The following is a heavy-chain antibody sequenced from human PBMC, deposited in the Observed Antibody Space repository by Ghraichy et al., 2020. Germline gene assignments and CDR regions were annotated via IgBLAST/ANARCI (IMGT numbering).Heavy chain of an antibody. CDR2: IYPGDSDT. J-gene: IGHJ5*02. CDR1: GYSFTSYW. D-gene: IGHD4-11*01. V-gene: IGHV5-51*01. CDR3: ATLSYSKEREVGWFDP. Sequence: GGSLRLSCKGSGYSFTSYWIGWVRQMPGKGLEWMGIIYPGDSDTRYSPSLQGQVTIPADKSISTAYLQWSSLKASDAAMYYCATLSYSKEREVGWFDPWGQGTLVTVSS.